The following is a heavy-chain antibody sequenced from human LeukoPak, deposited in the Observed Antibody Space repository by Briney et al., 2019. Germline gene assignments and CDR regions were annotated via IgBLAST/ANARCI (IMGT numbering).Heavy chain of an antibody. D-gene: IGHD3-3*02. CDR2: INAGNGNT. J-gene: IGHJ4*02. CDR3: ARWGVTAFGIHVLDEGDY. CDR1: GYTFTSYA. V-gene: IGHV1-3*01. Sequence: GASVKVSCKASGYTFTSYAMHWVRQAPGQRLEWMGWINAGNGNTKYSQKFQGRVTITRDTSASTAYMELSSLRSEDTAVYYCARWGVTAFGIHVLDEGDYWGQGTLVAVSS.